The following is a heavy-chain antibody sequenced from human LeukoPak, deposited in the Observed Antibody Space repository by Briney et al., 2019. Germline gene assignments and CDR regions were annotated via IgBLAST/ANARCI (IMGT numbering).Heavy chain of an antibody. Sequence: GGSLRLSCAASGFTFSNAWMSWVRQAQGKGLEWVGRIKSKTDGGTTDYAAPVKGRFTISRDDSKNTLYLQMNSLKTEDTAVYYCTRLEYYYDSSGFRSFDYWGQGTLVTVSS. CDR2: IKSKTDGGTT. V-gene: IGHV3-15*01. CDR1: GFTFSNAW. D-gene: IGHD3-22*01. J-gene: IGHJ4*02. CDR3: TRLEYYYDSSGFRSFDY.